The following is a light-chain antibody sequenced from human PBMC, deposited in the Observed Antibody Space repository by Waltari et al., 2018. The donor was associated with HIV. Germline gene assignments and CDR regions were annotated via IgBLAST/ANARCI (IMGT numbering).Light chain of an antibody. CDR2: WAS. CDR1: HSVLYTSNSNNY. CDR3: QQYYSTPIT. V-gene: IGKV4-1*01. Sequence: DIVMTHSPDSLAVSLGARATINCKSSHSVLYTSNSNNYLAWYQQKQGQPPKLLIYWASTRESGVPDRFSGSGSGTEFTLTISSLQAEDVAVYYCQQYYSTPITFGQGTRLEIK. J-gene: IGKJ5*01.